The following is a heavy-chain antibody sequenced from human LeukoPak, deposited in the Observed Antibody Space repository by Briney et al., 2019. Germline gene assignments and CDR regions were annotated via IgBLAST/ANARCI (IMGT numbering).Heavy chain of an antibody. CDR1: GYSFTNYW. CDR3: ARHPSQYGSGSNNDAFDM. D-gene: IGHD3-10*01. CDR2: IYPGDSDT. Sequence: GESLKISCKGSGYSFTNYWIGWVRQMPGKGLGWMGIIYPGDSDTRYSPSFQGQVTISADKAMNTAYLQWTSLKASDTAMYYCARHPSQYGSGSNNDAFDMWGQGTMVTVSS. V-gene: IGHV5-51*01. J-gene: IGHJ3*02.